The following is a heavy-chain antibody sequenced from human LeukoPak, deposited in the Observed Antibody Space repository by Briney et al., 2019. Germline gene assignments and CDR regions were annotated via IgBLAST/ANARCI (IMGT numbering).Heavy chain of an antibody. CDR1: VGPSRIYH. Sequence: SETLSLTCAVRVGPSRIYHGRWAPQPPGKGLEWIGEINHSGSTNYNPSLKSRVTISVDTSKNQFSLKLSSVTAADTALYYCAKDYPTRSGKIDYWGQGTLVTVSS. D-gene: IGHD3-3*01. V-gene: IGHV4-34*01. CDR3: AKDYPTRSGKIDY. J-gene: IGHJ4*02. CDR2: INHSGST.